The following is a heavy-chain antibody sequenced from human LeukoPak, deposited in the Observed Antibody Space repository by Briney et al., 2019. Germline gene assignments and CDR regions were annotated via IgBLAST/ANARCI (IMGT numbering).Heavy chain of an antibody. D-gene: IGHD5-12*01. Sequence: PGGSLRLSCAASGFTFSSYAMSWVRQAPGKGLEWVAFTQYDGSNKYYADSVKGRFTISRDNAKNSLYLQMNSLRAEDTAVYYCARVGGYSGYDYYYYGMDVWGQGTTVTVSS. J-gene: IGHJ6*02. CDR1: GFTFSSYA. CDR3: ARVGGYSGYDYYYYGMDV. CDR2: TQYDGSNK. V-gene: IGHV3-30*04.